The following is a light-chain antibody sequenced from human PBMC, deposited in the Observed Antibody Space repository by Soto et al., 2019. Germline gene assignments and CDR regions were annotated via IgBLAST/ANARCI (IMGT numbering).Light chain of an antibody. CDR3: QQYNSYSSIT. CDR2: KAS. V-gene: IGKV1-5*03. CDR1: QSISAW. J-gene: IGKJ5*01. Sequence: DVQMTQSTSTLSASVGDRVTITCRASQSISAWLAWYQQKPGKAPNLLIYKASTLESGVPSRFSGSGSGTEFTLTISSLQPDDFATYYCQQYNSYSSITFGQGTRLEIK.